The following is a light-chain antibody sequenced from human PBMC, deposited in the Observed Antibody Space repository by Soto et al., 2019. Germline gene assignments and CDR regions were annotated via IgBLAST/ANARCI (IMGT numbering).Light chain of an antibody. CDR1: QSVSSSY. J-gene: IGKJ5*01. Sequence: EIVLTQSPGTLSLSPGERATLSCRASQSVSSSYLAWYQQKPGQAPRLLIYGASSRATGIPDRFSGSGSGTDFTLTISRLEPADFAVYYCQQYGSSQITFGQEPRLEIK. CDR2: GAS. CDR3: QQYGSSQIT. V-gene: IGKV3-20*01.